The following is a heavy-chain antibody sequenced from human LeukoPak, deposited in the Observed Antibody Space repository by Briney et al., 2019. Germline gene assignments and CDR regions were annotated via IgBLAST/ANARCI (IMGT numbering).Heavy chain of an antibody. D-gene: IGHD1-26*01. Sequence: PGGSLRLSCAAFGFTLNDYWMHWVRQVPGTGPVWVSYINGDGTNTDYADSVKGRFTIFRDNAKKTLYLQMNSLRAEDTAVYYCVRQDIGSYLGGYWGQGTLVTVSS. CDR1: GFTLNDYW. CDR3: VRQDIGSYLGGY. CDR2: INGDGTNT. V-gene: IGHV3-74*01. J-gene: IGHJ4*02.